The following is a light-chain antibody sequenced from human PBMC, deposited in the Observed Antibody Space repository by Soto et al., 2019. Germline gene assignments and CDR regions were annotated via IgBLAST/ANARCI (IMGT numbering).Light chain of an antibody. Sequence: EIVMTQSPATLSVSPGERATLSCRASQSVSSNLAWYQQKPGQAPRLLIYGASTRATGIPARFSGSGSGTAFTLPISSLESEDFAVYYCQKYNNWPYTFGQGTKLEIK. CDR3: QKYNNWPYT. J-gene: IGKJ2*01. CDR2: GAS. V-gene: IGKV3-15*01. CDR1: QSVSSN.